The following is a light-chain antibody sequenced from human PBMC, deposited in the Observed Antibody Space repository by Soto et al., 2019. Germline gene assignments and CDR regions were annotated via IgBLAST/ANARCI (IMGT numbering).Light chain of an antibody. V-gene: IGLV1-40*01. CDR2: GNT. Sequence: QAVVTQPPSVSGAPGQRITISCTGSSSNIGAGYDVHWYQQLPGSAPKLLIYGNTNRPSGVPDRFSGSKSGTSASLAITGLQAEDEADYYCHAYDSSLSAWVFGGGTKVTVL. CDR3: HAYDSSLSAWV. CDR1: SSNIGAGYD. J-gene: IGLJ3*02.